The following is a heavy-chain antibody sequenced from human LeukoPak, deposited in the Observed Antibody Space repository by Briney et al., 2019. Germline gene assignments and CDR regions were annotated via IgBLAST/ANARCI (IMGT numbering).Heavy chain of an antibody. J-gene: IGHJ4*02. V-gene: IGHV3-21*01. CDR2: ISSSSSYI. CDR1: GFTFSSYS. Sequence: GGSLRLSCAASGFTFSSYSMNWVRQAPGKGLAWVSSISSSSSYIYYADSVKGRFTISRDNAKNSLYLQMNSLRAEDTAVYYCARDKDRYFDYWGQGTLVTVSS. CDR3: ARDKDRYFDY.